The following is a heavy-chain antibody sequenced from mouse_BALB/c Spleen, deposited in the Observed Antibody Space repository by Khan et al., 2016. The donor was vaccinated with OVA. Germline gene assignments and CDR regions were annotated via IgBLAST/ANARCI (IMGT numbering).Heavy chain of an antibody. CDR1: GYTFTNYW. CDR2: TYPGGGYT. J-gene: IGHJ2*01. Sequence: QVQLQQSGAELVRPGTSVKMSCKAAGYTFTNYWIGWVKQRPGHGLEWIGDTYPGGGYTNYNEKFKGKATLTAATSSHTAYMPLSGLTSEDSDIFVCVRRGAARATWDYFDYGGQGTTLTVSS. V-gene: IGHV1-63*02. CDR3: VRRGAARATWDYFDY. D-gene: IGHD3-1*01.